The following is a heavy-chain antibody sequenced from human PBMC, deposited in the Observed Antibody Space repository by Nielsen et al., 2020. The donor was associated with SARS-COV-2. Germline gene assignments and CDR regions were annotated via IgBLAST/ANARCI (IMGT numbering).Heavy chain of an antibody. Sequence: ASVQVSCKASGYSFTSYGFIWVRQAPGQGLEWMGWISAYNGNTNYAQKLQGRVTMTTDTYTSTAYMELRSLRSDDTAAYYCARDCSSTSCYTGKWGRLDYWGQGTLVTVSS. CDR1: GYSFTSYG. V-gene: IGHV1-18*01. CDR2: ISAYNGNT. CDR3: ARDCSSTSCYTGKWGRLDY. D-gene: IGHD2-2*02. J-gene: IGHJ4*02.